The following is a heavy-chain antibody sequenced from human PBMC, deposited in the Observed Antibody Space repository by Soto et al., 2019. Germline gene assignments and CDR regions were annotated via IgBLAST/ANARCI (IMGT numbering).Heavy chain of an antibody. D-gene: IGHD6-13*01. CDR2: ISGSGGST. J-gene: IGHJ3*02. V-gene: IGHV3-23*01. Sequence: GSLRLSCAASGFTFSSYAMSWVRQAPGKGLEWVSVISGSGGSTYYADSVKGRFTISRDNSKNTLYLQMNSLRAEDTAVYYCAKGKELVSDAFDIWGQGTMVTVSS. CDR1: GFTFSSYA. CDR3: AKGKELVSDAFDI.